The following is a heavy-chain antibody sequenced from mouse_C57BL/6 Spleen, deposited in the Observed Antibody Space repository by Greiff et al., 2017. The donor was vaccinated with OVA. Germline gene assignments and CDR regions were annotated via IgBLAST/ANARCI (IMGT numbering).Heavy chain of an antibody. D-gene: IGHD1-1*02. CDR2: IYPGSGST. J-gene: IGHJ1*03. CDR1: GYTFTSSW. V-gene: IGHV1-55*01. Sequence: QVQLKQPGAELVKPGASVKMSCKASGYTFTSSWITWVKQRPGQGLEWIGDIYPGSGSTNYNEKFKSKATLTVDTSSSTAYMQLSSLTSEDSAVYYCARGGKYGDYWYFDVWGTGTTVTVSS. CDR3: ARGGKYGDYWYFDV.